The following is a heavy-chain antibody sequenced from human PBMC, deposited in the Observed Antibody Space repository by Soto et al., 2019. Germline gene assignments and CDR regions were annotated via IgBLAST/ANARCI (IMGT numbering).Heavy chain of an antibody. CDR3: ARDQGAPDDAFDF. Sequence: QVQLQQWGAGLLQPSETLSLTCAVYGGSSSGYYWSWIRQPPGKGLEWIGEINHSGSTNYNPSLKSRVNISVDTSKNQFSLKLSSVTAADTAVYYCARDQGAPDDAFDFWGQGTMVTVSS. CDR1: GGSSSGYY. J-gene: IGHJ3*01. CDR2: INHSGST. D-gene: IGHD1-26*01. V-gene: IGHV4-34*01.